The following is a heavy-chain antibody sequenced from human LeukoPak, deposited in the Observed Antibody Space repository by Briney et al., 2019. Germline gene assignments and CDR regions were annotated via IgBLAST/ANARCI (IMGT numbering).Heavy chain of an antibody. CDR1: GFTFSSYG. D-gene: IGHD1-14*01. CDR2: MWYDGSNK. J-gene: IGHJ5*02. V-gene: IGHV3-33*01. Sequence: PGRSLRLSCAASGFTFSSYGMHWVRQAPGKGLEGVAVMWYDGSNKYYADSVKGRFTISRDNSKNTLYLEMNSLRAEDTAVYSCARVMEGAELTPPHWIDPWGQGTLVTVSS. CDR3: ARVMEGAELTPPHWIDP.